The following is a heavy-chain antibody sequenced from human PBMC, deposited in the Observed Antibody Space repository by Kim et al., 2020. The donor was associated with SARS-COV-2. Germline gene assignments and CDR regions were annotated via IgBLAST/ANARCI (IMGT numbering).Heavy chain of an antibody. V-gene: IGHV4-4*02. CDR2: IYHSGST. J-gene: IGHJ6*02. CDR3: ARAGGYQLWMFEGGWDYYYGMDV. Sequence: SETLSLTCAVSGGSISSSNWWSWVRQPPGKGLEWIGEIYHSGSTNYNPSLKSRVTISVDKSKNQFSLKLSSVTAADTAVYYCARAGGYQLWMFEGGWDYYYGMDVWGQGTTVTVSS. CDR1: GGSISSSNW. D-gene: IGHD5-18*01.